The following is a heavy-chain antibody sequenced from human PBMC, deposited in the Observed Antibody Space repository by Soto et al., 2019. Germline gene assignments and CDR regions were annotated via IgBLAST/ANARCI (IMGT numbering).Heavy chain of an antibody. CDR3: AREGYYYDSSGLVDDAFDI. Sequence: GGSLRLSCAASGFSFSISPMHWVRQAPGKGPEWVSYISSSGSTIYYADSVKGRFTISRDNAKNSLYLQMNSLRAEDTAVYYCAREGYYYDSSGLVDDAFDIWGQGTMVTVSS. D-gene: IGHD3-22*01. J-gene: IGHJ3*02. V-gene: IGHV3-48*03. CDR1: GFSFSISP. CDR2: ISSSGSTI.